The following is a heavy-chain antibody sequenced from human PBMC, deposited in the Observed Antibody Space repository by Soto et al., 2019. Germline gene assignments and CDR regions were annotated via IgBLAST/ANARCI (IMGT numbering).Heavy chain of an antibody. V-gene: IGHV4-31*03. CDR3: ARDSPGRYYYYYYYMDV. Sequence: SETLSLTCSVSGASITNGGYYWTWIRQHPGNGLELIGYIYYSGSTFYNPSLKSRVTISVDTSKNQFSLKLSSVTAADTAVYYCARDSPGRYYYYYYYMDVWGKGTTVTVSS. J-gene: IGHJ6*03. CDR2: IYYSGST. D-gene: IGHD2-15*01. CDR1: GASITNGGYY.